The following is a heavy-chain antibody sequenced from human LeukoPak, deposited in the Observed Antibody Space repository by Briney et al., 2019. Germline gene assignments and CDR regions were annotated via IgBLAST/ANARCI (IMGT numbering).Heavy chain of an antibody. CDR2: ISDSGGNT. V-gene: IGHV3-23*01. Sequence: GGSLRLSCAASGFTVNSYYMSWVRQAPGKGLEWVSVISDSGGNTYYADSVKGRFTISRDNSKNTLYLQMNSLRAEDTAVYYCAKESRYSGNYYFDSWGQGTLVTVSS. D-gene: IGHD1-26*01. CDR3: AKESRYSGNYYFDS. J-gene: IGHJ4*02. CDR1: GFTVNSYY.